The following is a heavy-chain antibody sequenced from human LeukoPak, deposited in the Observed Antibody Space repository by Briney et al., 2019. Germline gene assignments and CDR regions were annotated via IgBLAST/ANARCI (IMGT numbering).Heavy chain of an antibody. Sequence: PGGSLRLSCAASGFTFSSYWMSWARQALGKGLQWVASIEQDGSASYYVESVNGRFTISRDNAKKSVYLQMNSLTAEDTAVYYCARGAYDSSSDHWGQGTLVTVSS. CDR3: ARGAYDSSSDH. CDR1: GFTFSSYW. J-gene: IGHJ4*02. CDR2: IEQDGSAS. D-gene: IGHD6-6*01. V-gene: IGHV3-7*05.